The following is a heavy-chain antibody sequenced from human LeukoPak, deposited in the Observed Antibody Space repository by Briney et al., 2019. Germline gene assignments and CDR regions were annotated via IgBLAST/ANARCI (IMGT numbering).Heavy chain of an antibody. Sequence: SETLSLTCAVYGGSFSGYYWSWIRQPPGKGLEWIGEINHSGSTNYNPSLKSRVTISVDTSKNQFSLKLSSVTAADTAVYYCARHFWFDPWGQGTLFTVSS. CDR3: ARHFWFDP. D-gene: IGHD3-3*02. V-gene: IGHV4-34*01. J-gene: IGHJ5*02. CDR2: INHSGST. CDR1: GGSFSGYY.